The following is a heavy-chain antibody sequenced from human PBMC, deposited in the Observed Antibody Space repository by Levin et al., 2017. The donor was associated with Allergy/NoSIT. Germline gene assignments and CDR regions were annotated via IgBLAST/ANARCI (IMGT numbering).Heavy chain of an antibody. D-gene: IGHD3-10*01. CDR3: ARTLDYYGSGVFGFDV. CDR1: AYSISSDFY. Sequence: SQTLSLTCTVSAYSISSDFYWGWIRQPPGKGLEWIGTIYHSGSTYYNPSLKSRVTVSVDTSKNQFSLLLSSVTAADTAVYYCARTLDYYGSGVFGFDVWGQGTTVTVSS. CDR2: IYHSGST. V-gene: IGHV4-38-2*02. J-gene: IGHJ3*01.